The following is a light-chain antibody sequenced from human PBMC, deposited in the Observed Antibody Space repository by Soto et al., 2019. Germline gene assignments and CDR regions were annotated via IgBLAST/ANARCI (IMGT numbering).Light chain of an antibody. CDR2: AAS. V-gene: IGKV1-8*01. Sequence: AIRMTQSPSSFSASTGDRVTITCRASQGISSYLAWYQQKPGKAPKLLIYAASTLQSGVPSRFSGSGSGTDFTLTISSLQPDDFATYYCQQYNSYLRTFGQGTKVDIK. CDR3: QQYNSYLRT. J-gene: IGKJ1*01. CDR1: QGISSY.